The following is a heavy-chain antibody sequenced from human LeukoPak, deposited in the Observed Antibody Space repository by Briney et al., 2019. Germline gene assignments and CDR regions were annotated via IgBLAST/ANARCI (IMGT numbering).Heavy chain of an antibody. V-gene: IGHV3-21*01. Sequence: GGSLRLSCAASGFIFSSYAMHWVRQAPGKGLEWVSSISTSSSYIYYADSVKGRFTIARDNAKNSLYLQMNSLRAEDTAVYYCARDQWLQSYDYMDVWGKGTTVTISS. CDR1: GFIFSSYA. CDR3: ARDQWLQSYDYMDV. J-gene: IGHJ6*03. CDR2: ISTSSSYI. D-gene: IGHD5-24*01.